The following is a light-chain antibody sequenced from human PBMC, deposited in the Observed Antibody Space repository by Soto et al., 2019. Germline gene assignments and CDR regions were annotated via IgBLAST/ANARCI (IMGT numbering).Light chain of an antibody. J-gene: IGLJ1*01. Sequence: QSALTXPPSASGSFGQSVTISCTGTSSDVGGYNYVSWYQQHPGKAPKLMIYEVGERPSGVPDRFSGSKSGNTASLTVSGLQADDEADYYCSSYSGTNYHYVFGTGTKVTVL. V-gene: IGLV2-8*01. CDR1: SSDVGGYNY. CDR3: SSYSGTNYHYV. CDR2: EVG.